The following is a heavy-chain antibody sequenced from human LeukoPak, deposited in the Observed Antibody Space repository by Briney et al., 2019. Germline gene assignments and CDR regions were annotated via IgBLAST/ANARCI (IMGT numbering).Heavy chain of an antibody. Sequence: PGGSLRLSCAASGFTVSSNYMSWVRQAPGKGLEWVSVIYSGGSTYYADSVKGRFTISRDNSKNTLYLQMNSLRAEDTAVYYCARDRFKVRSSSWSYYGMDVWGQGTTVTVSS. CDR3: ARDRFKVRSSSWSYYGMDV. D-gene: IGHD6-13*01. V-gene: IGHV3-66*01. CDR2: IYSGGST. CDR1: GFTVSSNY. J-gene: IGHJ6*02.